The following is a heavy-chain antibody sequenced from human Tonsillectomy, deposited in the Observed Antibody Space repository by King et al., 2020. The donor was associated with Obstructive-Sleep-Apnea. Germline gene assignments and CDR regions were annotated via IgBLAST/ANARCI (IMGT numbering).Heavy chain of an antibody. Sequence: VQLVESGGGLVQPGGSLRLSCAASGFTVSGYWMHWVRQAPGKGLVWVSGIKSDGSSTSYADCVKGRFTISRDNAKNTLYLHMNSLRAEDTAVYYCARELYGDYGVDYWGQGTLVTVSS. CDR2: IKSDGSST. D-gene: IGHD4-17*01. J-gene: IGHJ4*02. CDR3: ARELYGDYGVDY. V-gene: IGHV3-74*01. CDR1: GFTVSGYW.